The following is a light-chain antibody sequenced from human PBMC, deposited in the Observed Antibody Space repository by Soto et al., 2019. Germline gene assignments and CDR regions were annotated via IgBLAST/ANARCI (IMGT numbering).Light chain of an antibody. Sequence: QSVLTQPPSVSGAPGQRVSISCTGSSSNIGAGYDVHWYEHLPGTAPTLLIYQNNNRPSGVPDRFSGSKSGTSASLAITGLQAEDEADYYCQSYDSSLSAVVFGGGTQLTVL. J-gene: IGLJ2*01. CDR1: SSNIGAGYD. CDR2: QNN. V-gene: IGLV1-40*01. CDR3: QSYDSSLSAVV.